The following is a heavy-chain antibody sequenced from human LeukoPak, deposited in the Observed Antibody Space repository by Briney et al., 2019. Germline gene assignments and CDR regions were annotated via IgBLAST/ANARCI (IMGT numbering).Heavy chain of an antibody. CDR1: GYTFSNYA. CDR3: ARGIWSARTVDYYLDY. D-gene: IGHD2-21*01. CDR2: INAGNGHT. J-gene: IGHJ4*02. Sequence: ASVKVSCKASGYTFSNYAIHWERQAPGQRFEWMGWINAGNGHTKYSQNFQGRVTITRDSSASTAYMELSSLTSEDTAVYYCARGIWSARTVDYYLDYWGQGTLVTVSS. V-gene: IGHV1-3*01.